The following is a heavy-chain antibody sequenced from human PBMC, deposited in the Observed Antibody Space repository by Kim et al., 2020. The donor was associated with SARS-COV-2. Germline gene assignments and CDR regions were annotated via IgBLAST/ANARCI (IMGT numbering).Heavy chain of an antibody. V-gene: IGHV1-2*02. D-gene: IGHD3-16*01. CDR3: AGGKEDPS. Sequence: ASVKVSCKASGYTFTAYYIHWVRQAPGQGPEWMGWVNPNSGDTNYAQKFQGRVTMTRDTSISAAYMELRSLRSDDTAAYYCAGGKEDPSWGQGTPVTASS. CDR1: GYTFTAYY. CDR2: VNPNSGDT. J-gene: IGHJ5*02.